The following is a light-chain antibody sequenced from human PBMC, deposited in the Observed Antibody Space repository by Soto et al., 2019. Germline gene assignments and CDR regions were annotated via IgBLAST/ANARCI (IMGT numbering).Light chain of an antibody. J-gene: IGKJ2*01. CDR1: QSVNDN. V-gene: IGKV3-15*01. CDR3: QQYNNWPPYT. CDR2: GAS. Sequence: EIVMTQSPATLSVSPGERATLSCRASQSVNDNLAWYQQKPGQAPRLLIYGASTRATGIPARFSGSGSGTEFTLTISSLQSEDFAVYYCQQYNNWPPYTFGQGTKLEIK.